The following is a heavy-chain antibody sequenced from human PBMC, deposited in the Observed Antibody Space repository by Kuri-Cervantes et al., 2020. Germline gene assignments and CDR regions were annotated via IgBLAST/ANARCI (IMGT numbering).Heavy chain of an antibody. J-gene: IGHJ6*02. D-gene: IGHD5-12*01. CDR3: ASPSVATITLPYYYYGMDV. CDR2: ISGSGGST. CDR1: GFTFSSYA. V-gene: IGHV3-23*01. Sequence: GGSLRLSCAASGFTFSSYAMSWVRQAPGKGLEWVSAISGSGGSTYYADSVKGRFTISRDNSKNTQYLQMNSLGAEDTAVYYCASPSVATITLPYYYYGMDVWGQGTTVTVSS.